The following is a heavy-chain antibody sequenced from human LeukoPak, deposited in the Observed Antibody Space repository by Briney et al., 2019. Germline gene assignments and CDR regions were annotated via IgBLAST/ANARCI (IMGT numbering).Heavy chain of an antibody. Sequence: KPSETLSLTCTVSGDSISSYYWSWIRQPPGKGPEWIGYIYNTGTTNYNPSLKTESRTNYNASLKSRVTMSLDTSKNQFSLKLSSVTAADTAEYYCARGTMIVERGIDYWGQGTLVTVSS. V-gene: IGHV4-59*01. D-gene: IGHD3-22*01. CDR1: GDSISSYY. J-gene: IGHJ4*02. CDR3: ARGTMIVERGIDY. CDR2: IYNTGTT.